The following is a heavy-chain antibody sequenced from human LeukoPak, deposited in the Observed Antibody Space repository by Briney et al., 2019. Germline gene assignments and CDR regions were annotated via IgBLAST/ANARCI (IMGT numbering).Heavy chain of an antibody. V-gene: IGHV3-30*02. J-gene: IGHJ3*02. CDR3: AKAHRAYYDFWSGSNDAFDI. CDR2: IRYDGSNK. Sequence: GGSLRLSCAASGFTFSSSGMHWVRQAPGKGLEWVAFIRYDGSNKYYSDSVRGRFTISRDNSKNTLYLQMNSLRAEDTAVYYCAKAHRAYYDFWSGSNDAFDIWGQGTMVTVSS. D-gene: IGHD3-3*01. CDR1: GFTFSSSG.